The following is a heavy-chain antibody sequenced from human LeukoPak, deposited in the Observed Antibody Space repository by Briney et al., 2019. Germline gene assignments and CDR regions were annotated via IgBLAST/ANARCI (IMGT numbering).Heavy chain of an antibody. CDR2: INPNSGGT. J-gene: IGHJ4*02. CDR3: ARGCSSTSCYFAVGNY. D-gene: IGHD2-2*01. Sequence: ASVKVSCKASGYTFTGYYIHWVRQAPGQGLEWMGWINPNSGGTNYAQNFQGRVTMTRDTSISTAYTELSRLRSDDTAVYYCARGCSSTSCYFAVGNYWGQGTLVTVSS. V-gene: IGHV1-2*02. CDR1: GYTFTGYY.